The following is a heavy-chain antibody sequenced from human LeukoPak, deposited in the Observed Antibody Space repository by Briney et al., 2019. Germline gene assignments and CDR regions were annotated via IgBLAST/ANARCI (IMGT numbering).Heavy chain of an antibody. CDR3: AKDGVWGSYRLNYFDY. CDR1: GFTFSSYG. Sequence: GGSLRLSCAASGFTFSSYGMHWVRQAPGQGLEWVAVISYDGSNKYYADSVKGRFTISRDNSKNTLYLQMNSLRAEDTAVYYCAKDGVWGSYRLNYFDYWGQGTLVTVSS. J-gene: IGHJ4*02. CDR2: ISYDGSNK. V-gene: IGHV3-30*18. D-gene: IGHD3-16*02.